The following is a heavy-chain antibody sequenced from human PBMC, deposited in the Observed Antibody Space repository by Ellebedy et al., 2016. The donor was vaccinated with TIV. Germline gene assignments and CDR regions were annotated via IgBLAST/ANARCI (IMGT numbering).Heavy chain of an antibody. J-gene: IGHJ6*02. CDR1: GFMFDSYN. CDR2: INWNGDTT. V-gene: IGHV3-20*04. D-gene: IGHD3/OR15-3a*01. Sequence: GESLKISCEASGFMFDSYNLNWFRQAPGRGLEWVSGINWNGDTTGYADSVKGRFTISRDNAKNSVYLEMNSLRAEDTALYYCARDGPYFYFGLDVWGQGTTVTVSS. CDR3: ARDGPYFYFGLDV.